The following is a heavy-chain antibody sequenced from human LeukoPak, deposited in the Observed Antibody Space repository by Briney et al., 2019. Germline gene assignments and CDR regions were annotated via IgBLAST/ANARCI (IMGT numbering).Heavy chain of an antibody. D-gene: IGHD3-9*01. V-gene: IGHV6-1*01. CDR2: TYYRSKWYN. J-gene: IGHJ6*03. CDR3: ARELRYFDWFTPYYYYYYMDV. CDR1: GDSVSSNSAA. Sequence: SQTLSLTCAISGDSVSSNSAAWNWIRQSPSRGLEWLGRTYYRSKWYNDYAVSVKSRITINPDTSKNQFSLQLNSVTPEDTAVYYCARELRYFDWFTPYYYYYYMDVWGKGTTVTISS.